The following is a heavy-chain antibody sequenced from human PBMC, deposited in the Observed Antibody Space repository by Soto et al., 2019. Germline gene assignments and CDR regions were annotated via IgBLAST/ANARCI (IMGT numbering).Heavy chain of an antibody. CDR2: MNPNSGNT. V-gene: IGHV1-8*01. CDR1: GYTFTSYD. J-gene: IGHJ6*02. CDR3: ASEGVRGMDV. D-gene: IGHD3-16*01. Sequence: QVLLVQSGAEVKKPGASVKVSCKASGYTFTSYDINWVRQATGQGLEWMGWMNPNSGNTGYAQKFPGRVTMTRNPSISTAYMELSSLSSEPTAVYYCASEGVRGMDVWGQGTTVTVSS.